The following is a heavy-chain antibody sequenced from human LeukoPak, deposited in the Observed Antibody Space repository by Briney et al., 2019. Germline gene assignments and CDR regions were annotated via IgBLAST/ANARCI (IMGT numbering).Heavy chain of an antibody. CDR1: GFTFSSYG. Sequence: PGASLRLSCVASGFTFSSYGMSWVRQAPGQGLEWVSGISGSGGSSGGSTYYADSVKGRFTISRDNSKNTLYLQMNSLRAEDTAVYYCAKGRWNFDYWGQGTLVTVSS. J-gene: IGHJ4*02. V-gene: IGHV3-23*01. CDR3: AKGRWNFDY. D-gene: IGHD1-1*01. CDR2: ISGSGGSSGGST.